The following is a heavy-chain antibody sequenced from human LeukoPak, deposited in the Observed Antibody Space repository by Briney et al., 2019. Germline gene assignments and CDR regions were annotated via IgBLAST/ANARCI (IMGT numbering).Heavy chain of an antibody. Sequence: SETLSLTCTVSGGSISSGSYYWSWIRQPAGKGLEWIGSIYYSGSTYYNPSLKSRVTISVDTSKNRFSLKLSSVTAADTAVYYCARHSPPGIAAGTTTGWNYYFDYWGQGGREVYYFDYWGQGTLVTVSS. CDR3: ARHSPPGIAAGTTTGWNYYFDYWGQGGREVYYFDY. V-gene: IGHV4-39*01. CDR1: GGSISSGSYY. J-gene: IGHJ4*02. D-gene: IGHD6-13*01. CDR2: IYYSGST.